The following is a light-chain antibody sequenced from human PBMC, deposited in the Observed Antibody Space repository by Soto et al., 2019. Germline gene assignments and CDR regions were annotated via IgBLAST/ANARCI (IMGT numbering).Light chain of an antibody. V-gene: IGLV1-40*01. CDR1: SSNIGSNY. CDR2: GNS. CDR3: QSYDTSLGGSRV. Sequence: QSVLTQPPSASGTPGQRVTISCSGSSSNIGSNYVYWYQQLPGTAPKLLIYGNSNRPSGVPDRFSGSRSGTSASLAITGLQDEDEADYYCQSYDTSLGGSRVFGTGTKVTVL. J-gene: IGLJ1*01.